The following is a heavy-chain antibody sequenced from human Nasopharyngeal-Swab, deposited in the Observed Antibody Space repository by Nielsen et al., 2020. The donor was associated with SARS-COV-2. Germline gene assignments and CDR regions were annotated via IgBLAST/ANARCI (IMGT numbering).Heavy chain of an antibody. Sequence: SGPTLVKPTETLTLTCTVSGFSLSNARMGVSWIRQPPGRALEWLAHIFSNDEKSYSTSLKSRLTISKDTSKSQVVLTMTNMDPVDTATYYCAREGGSSWYYYFDYWGQGTLVTVSS. J-gene: IGHJ4*02. CDR3: AREGGSSWYYYFDY. V-gene: IGHV2-26*01. D-gene: IGHD6-13*01. CDR2: IFSNDEK. CDR1: GFSLSNARMG.